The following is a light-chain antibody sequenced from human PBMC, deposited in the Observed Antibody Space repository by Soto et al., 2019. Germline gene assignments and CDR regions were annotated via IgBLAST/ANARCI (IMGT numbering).Light chain of an antibody. CDR3: QQRSN. J-gene: IGKJ3*01. CDR1: QSVSSY. V-gene: IGKV3-11*01. CDR2: EAS. Sequence: EIVLTQSPATLSLSPGERATLSCRASQSVSSYLAWYQQKPGQAPRLLIYEASNRATGIPARFSGSGSGTDFTLTISXXXXEDFAVYYCQQRSNVGXGTXVDIK.